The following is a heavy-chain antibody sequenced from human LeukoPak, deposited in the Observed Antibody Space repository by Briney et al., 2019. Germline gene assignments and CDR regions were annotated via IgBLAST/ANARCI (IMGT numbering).Heavy chain of an antibody. Sequence: KPSETLSLTCTVSAGSISSSSDYWGWIRQPPAKGLEWIQSMYYSGSTYYNPSLKSRVTISVDTSRNQFSPKLSSVTAADTSVYYCARPYSSGNFDIWGQGTMVTVSS. CDR1: AGSISSSSDY. CDR3: ARPYSSGNFDI. CDR2: MYYSGST. D-gene: IGHD6-25*01. J-gene: IGHJ3*02. V-gene: IGHV4-39*01.